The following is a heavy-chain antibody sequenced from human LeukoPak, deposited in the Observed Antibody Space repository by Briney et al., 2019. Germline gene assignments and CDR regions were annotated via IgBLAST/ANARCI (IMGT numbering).Heavy chain of an antibody. V-gene: IGHV4-34*01. Sequence: SETLSLTCAVYGGSFSGYYWSWIRQPPGKGLEWIVEINHSGSTNYNPSLKSRVTISVDTSKNQFSLKLSSVTAADTAVYYCARAGGAYYDSSGYYCDYWGQGTLVTVSS. CDR1: GGSFSGYY. J-gene: IGHJ4*02. D-gene: IGHD3-22*01. CDR3: ARAGGAYYDSSGYYCDY. CDR2: INHSGST.